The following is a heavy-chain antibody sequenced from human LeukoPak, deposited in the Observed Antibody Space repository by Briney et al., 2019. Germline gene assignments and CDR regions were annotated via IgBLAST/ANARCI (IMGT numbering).Heavy chain of an antibody. CDR1: GGSISNYY. Sequence: SETLSLTCTVSGGSISNYYWSWIRQPPGKGLEWIGYIYYSGSTNYNPSLKSRVTISVDTSKNQFSLKLSSVTAADTAVYYCARDRSRVYFDYWGQGTLVTVSS. D-gene: IGHD3-10*01. CDR3: ARDRSRVYFDY. V-gene: IGHV4-59*01. J-gene: IGHJ4*02. CDR2: IYYSGST.